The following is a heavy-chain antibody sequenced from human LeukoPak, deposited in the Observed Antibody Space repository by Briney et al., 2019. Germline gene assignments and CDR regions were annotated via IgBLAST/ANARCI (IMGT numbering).Heavy chain of an antibody. CDR3: AQQPNYGDYRNAFDI. V-gene: IGHV1-18*01. CDR2: ISAYNGNT. J-gene: IGHJ3*02. CDR1: GYTFTNYG. Sequence: GASVKVSCKASGYTFTNYGISWVRQAPGQGLEWMGWISAYNGNTNYAQKLQGRVTVTTDTSTTTAYMELSSLRSEDTAVYYCAQQPNYGDYRNAFDIWGQGTMVTVSS. D-gene: IGHD4-17*01.